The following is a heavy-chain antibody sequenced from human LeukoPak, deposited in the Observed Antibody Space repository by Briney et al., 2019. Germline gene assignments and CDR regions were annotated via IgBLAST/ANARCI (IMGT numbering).Heavy chain of an antibody. Sequence: ASVKVSCKSSGFTVTAYHIHWVRQARGQGLEWMGWINPNSGGTNYAQKFQGRVTMTRDTSISTAYVELNRLRSDDTAVYYCARGYCTGDSCSGAWFDPWGRGTLVTVFS. CDR1: GFTVTAYH. CDR3: ARGYCTGDSCSGAWFDP. J-gene: IGHJ5*02. CDR2: INPNSGGT. V-gene: IGHV1-2*02. D-gene: IGHD2-15*01.